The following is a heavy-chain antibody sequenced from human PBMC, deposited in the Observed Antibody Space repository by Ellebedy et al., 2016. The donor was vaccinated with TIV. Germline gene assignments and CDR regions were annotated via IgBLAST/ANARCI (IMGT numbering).Heavy chain of an antibody. V-gene: IGHV4-34*01. Sequence: MPSETLSLTCAVYGGSFSDYYWTWIRHPPRKGQKWTGEVNHSVSTNYNPSFKSRVSISVDTSKNQFSLKLSSVTAAGTAVYYCAMKYYYYSSALYYWGQGTLVTVSS. CDR1: GGSFSDYY. CDR2: VNHSVST. J-gene: IGHJ4*02. CDR3: AMKYYYYSSALYY. D-gene: IGHD3-22*01.